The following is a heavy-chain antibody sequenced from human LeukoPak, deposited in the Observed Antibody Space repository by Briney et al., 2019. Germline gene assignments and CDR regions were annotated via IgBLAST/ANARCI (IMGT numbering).Heavy chain of an antibody. V-gene: IGHV3-30-3*01. Sequence: GGSLRPSCAASGFTFSSYAMHWVRQAPGKGLEWVAVISYDGSNKYYADSVKGRFTISRDNSKNTLYLQMNSLRAEDTAVYYCARSDYDFWSGPNPPYYYGMDVWGQGTTVTVSS. D-gene: IGHD3-3*01. J-gene: IGHJ6*02. CDR2: ISYDGSNK. CDR3: ARSDYDFWSGPNPPYYYGMDV. CDR1: GFTFSSYA.